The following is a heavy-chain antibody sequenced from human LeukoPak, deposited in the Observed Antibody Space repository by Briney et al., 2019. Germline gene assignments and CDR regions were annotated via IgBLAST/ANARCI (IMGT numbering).Heavy chain of an antibody. J-gene: IGHJ4*02. CDR2: IKQDGSEK. Sequence: GGSLRLSCAASGFTFSTYWMSWVRQAPGKGLEWVANIKQDGSEKYYVDSVKGRFTISRDNAKNLLYLQMNSLRAEDTAVYYRARERYYYDSSGPFGYWGQGTLVTVSS. V-gene: IGHV3-7*01. D-gene: IGHD3-22*01. CDR3: ARERYYYDSSGPFGY. CDR1: GFTFSTYW.